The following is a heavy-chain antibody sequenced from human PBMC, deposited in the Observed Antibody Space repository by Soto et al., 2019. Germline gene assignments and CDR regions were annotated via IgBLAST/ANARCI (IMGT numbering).Heavy chain of an antibody. Sequence: SLRLSCAASGFTFSSYGMHWVRQAPGKGLEWVAVIWYDGSNKYYADSVKGRFTISRDNSKNTLYLQMNSLRAEDTAVYYCARERRSYGIDYWGQGTLVTVSS. D-gene: IGHD5-18*01. CDR2: IWYDGSNK. CDR3: ARERRSYGIDY. V-gene: IGHV3-33*01. CDR1: GFTFSSYG. J-gene: IGHJ4*02.